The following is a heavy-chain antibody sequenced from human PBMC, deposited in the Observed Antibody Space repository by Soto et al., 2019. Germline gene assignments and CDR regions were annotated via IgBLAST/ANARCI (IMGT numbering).Heavy chain of an antibody. D-gene: IGHD3-10*01. CDR1: GFTFSSYA. V-gene: IGHV3-23*01. J-gene: IGHJ4*02. Sequence: GGSLRLSCAASGFTFSSYAMSWVRQAPGKGLEWVSAISGSGGSTYYADSVKGRFTISRDNSKNTLYLQMNSLRAEDTAVYYCAKDLTMVRGVIGYFDYWGQGTLVTVSS. CDR2: ISGSGGST. CDR3: AKDLTMVRGVIGYFDY.